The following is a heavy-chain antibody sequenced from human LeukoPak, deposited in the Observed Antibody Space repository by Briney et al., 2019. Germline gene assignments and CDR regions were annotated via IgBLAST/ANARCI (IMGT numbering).Heavy chain of an antibody. CDR3: AREGYSSGWFCDY. CDR2: IYYSGST. CDR1: GGSISSYY. V-gene: IGHV4-59*01. D-gene: IGHD6-19*01. Sequence: PWETLSLTCTVSGGSISSYYWSWIRQPPGKGLEWIGYIYYSGSTNYNPSLKSRVTISVDTSKNQLSLKLSSVTAADTAVYYCAREGYSSGWFCDYWGQGTLVTVSS. J-gene: IGHJ4*02.